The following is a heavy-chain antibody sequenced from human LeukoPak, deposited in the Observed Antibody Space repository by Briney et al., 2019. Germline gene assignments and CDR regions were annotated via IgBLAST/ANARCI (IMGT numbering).Heavy chain of an antibody. J-gene: IGHJ4*02. CDR2: VYQSGTT. V-gene: IGHV4-38-2*02. D-gene: IGHD5-18*01. CDR1: GFSISSGHY. CDR3: ARIFIRNGYSSYFDC. Sequence: SETLSLTCTVSGFSISSGHYWGWVRQPPGAGLEWIGSVYQSGTTYYNPSLKSRVTASVDMSKNQFSLRLRPVTAADTAVYYCARIFIRNGYSSYFDCWGQGTLVTVSS.